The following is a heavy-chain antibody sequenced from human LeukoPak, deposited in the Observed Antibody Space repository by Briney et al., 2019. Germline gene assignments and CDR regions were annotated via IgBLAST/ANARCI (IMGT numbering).Heavy chain of an antibody. CDR1: GESFSGYF. D-gene: IGHD3-22*01. CDR3: ARGSYYSDSSGYYDYYYYYMDV. Sequence: SETLSLTCAVYGESFSGYFWSWIRQPPGKGLEWIGEINHSGYTNYNPSLKSRVTISVDTSKNQFSLKLSSVTAAYTAVYYCARGSYYSDSSGYYDYYYYYMDVWGKGTTVSVSS. J-gene: IGHJ6*03. V-gene: IGHV4-34*01. CDR2: INHSGYT.